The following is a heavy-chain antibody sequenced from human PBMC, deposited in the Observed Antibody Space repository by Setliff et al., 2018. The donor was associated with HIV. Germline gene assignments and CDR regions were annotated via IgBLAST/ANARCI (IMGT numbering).Heavy chain of an antibody. J-gene: IGHJ4*02. V-gene: IGHV1-2*02. Sequence: ASVKVSCKTSGYTFTVNHLHWVRQAPGQGVEWVGKISPDSGDTFYAQKFQGRVTLTRDTSITTAYMELSTLRDDDTAVYYCARDAGAPGRGNPLDYWGQGTLVTVSS. CDR2: ISPDSGDT. CDR1: GYTFTVNH. D-gene: IGHD3-10*01. CDR3: ARDAGAPGRGNPLDY.